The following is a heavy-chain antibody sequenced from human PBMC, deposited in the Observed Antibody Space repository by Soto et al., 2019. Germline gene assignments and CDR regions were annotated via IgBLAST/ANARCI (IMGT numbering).Heavy chain of an antibody. CDR3: ARTYCRSASCYGLYYFGMDV. CDR2: IYYSGST. CDR1: SGSVSSPSYY. J-gene: IGHJ6*02. V-gene: IGHV4-61*01. D-gene: IGHD2-2*01. Sequence: PSETLSLTCTVPSGSVSSPSYYWSWIRQPPGKGLEWIGYIYYSGSTYYNPSLKSQVTISVDTSKNQFSLKLRSVTAADTAVYYCARTYCRSASCYGLYYFGMDVWGQGTTVTVSS.